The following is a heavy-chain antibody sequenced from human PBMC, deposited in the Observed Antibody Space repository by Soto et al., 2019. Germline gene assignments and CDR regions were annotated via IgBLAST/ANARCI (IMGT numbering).Heavy chain of an antibody. CDR1: GGSISSSNW. J-gene: IGHJ4*02. V-gene: IGHV4-4*02. D-gene: IGHD3-22*01. CDR3: ASGSSGPYYFDY. CDR2: IYHSGST. Sequence: SETLSLTCAVSGGSISSSNWWSWVRQPPGKGLEWIGEIYHSGSTNYNPSLKSRVTISVDKSRNQFSLKLSSVTAADTAVYYCASGSSGPYYFDYWGQGTLVTVSS.